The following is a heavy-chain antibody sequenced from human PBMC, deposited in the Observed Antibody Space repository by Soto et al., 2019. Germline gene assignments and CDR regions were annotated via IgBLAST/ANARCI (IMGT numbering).Heavy chain of an antibody. CDR3: ARGAFGFVDAYDL. D-gene: IGHD3-10*01. CDR1: GYNFFSFN. CDR2: ISGYRGNT. J-gene: IGHJ3*01. Sequence: ASVKVSCKTSGYNFFSFNVNWVRQAPGQGLEWLGSISGYRGNTKYAQSVQGRVTMTTDTSTNTAYMELRSLRSDDTAVYYCARGAFGFVDAYDLWGRGTMVTVSS. V-gene: IGHV1-18*01.